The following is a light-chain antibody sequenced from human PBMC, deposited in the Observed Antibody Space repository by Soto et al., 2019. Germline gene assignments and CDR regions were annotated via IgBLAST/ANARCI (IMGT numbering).Light chain of an antibody. CDR1: QSILYTSNHKNY. V-gene: IGKV4-1*01. J-gene: IGKJ2*01. CDR3: QQYYTSHPT. Sequence: DIVMTQSPDSLAVSLGERATINCKSSQSILYTSNHKNYLAWYQLKPGQPPKFLIYWASTRESGVPDRFSGSGSGTDFTLTISSLQDEDVAVYYCQQYYTSHPTFGQGTKVDIK. CDR2: WAS.